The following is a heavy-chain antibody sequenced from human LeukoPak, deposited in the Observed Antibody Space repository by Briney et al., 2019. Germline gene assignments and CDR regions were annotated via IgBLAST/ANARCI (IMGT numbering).Heavy chain of an antibody. J-gene: IGHJ4*02. CDR1: DDCISSGGHY. Sequence: SETLSLTCAVSDDCISSGGHYWTWFRQPPGKGLEWIGYIYSSGGAYYNPSLRARSTISLDTPTNQFSLRLSSVTAADTAVYYCARQIIRGNIIVESYWGQGSLVTVSS. V-gene: IGHV4-30-4*01. CDR2: IYSSGGA. D-gene: IGHD3-10*01. CDR3: ARQIIRGNIIVESY.